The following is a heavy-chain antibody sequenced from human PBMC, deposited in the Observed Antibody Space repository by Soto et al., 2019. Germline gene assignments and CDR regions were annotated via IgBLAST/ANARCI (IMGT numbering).Heavy chain of an antibody. Sequence: QVQLQESGPGLVKPSQTLSLTCTVSGDSISRGGYYWNWLRQHPRKGLEWIGYIYHSGSTIYNPSLKMRDTISVDTAKNRLSLEVTNVTAADTSVYYCARDGAGAYGLGWFAPWGQGILVTVS. CDR2: IYHSGST. D-gene: IGHD2-21*01. CDR3: ARDGAGAYGLGWFAP. J-gene: IGHJ5*02. CDR1: GDSISRGGYY. V-gene: IGHV4-31*03.